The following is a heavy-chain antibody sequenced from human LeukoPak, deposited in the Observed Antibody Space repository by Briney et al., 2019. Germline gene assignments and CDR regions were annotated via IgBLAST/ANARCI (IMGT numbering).Heavy chain of an antibody. D-gene: IGHD6-13*01. J-gene: IGHJ4*02. CDR2: INPSGGST. CDR1: GYTFTSYY. CDR3: ATTSPGSSSWASIDY. V-gene: IGHV1-46*01. Sequence: GASVKVSCKASGYTFTSYYMHWVRQAPGQGLEWMGIINPSGGSTSYAQKFQGRVTMTRDMSTSTVYMELSSLRSEDTAVYYCATTSPGSSSWASIDYWGQGTLVTVSS.